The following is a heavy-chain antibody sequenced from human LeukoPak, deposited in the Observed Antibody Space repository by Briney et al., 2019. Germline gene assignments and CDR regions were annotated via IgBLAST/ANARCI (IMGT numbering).Heavy chain of an antibody. CDR3: ARLRSDYYFDY. V-gene: IGHV4-59*08. CDR2: IYYSGST. J-gene: IGHJ4*02. D-gene: IGHD4-17*01. Sequence: IPSETLSLTCTVSSGSFSSYYWNWIRQPPGKGLEWIGYIYYSGSTNYNPSLKSRVTISVDTSKNQFSLKLSSVTAADTAVYYCARLRSDYYFDYWGQGTLVTVSS. CDR1: SGSFSSYY.